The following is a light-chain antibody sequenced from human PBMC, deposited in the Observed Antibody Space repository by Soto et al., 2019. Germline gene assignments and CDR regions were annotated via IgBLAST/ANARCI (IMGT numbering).Light chain of an antibody. CDR3: FSYRTAITLGL. Sequence: QSVLTQPASVSGSPGQSTTISCTGTSSDVGGYNYVSWYQQHPGKAPKLIIYDVSGRPSGVSDRFSGSKSGNKASLPTSGLQAEDEADYSCFSYRTAITLGLFGGGTKLTVL. CDR2: DVS. CDR1: SSDVGGYNY. V-gene: IGLV2-14*01. J-gene: IGLJ3*02.